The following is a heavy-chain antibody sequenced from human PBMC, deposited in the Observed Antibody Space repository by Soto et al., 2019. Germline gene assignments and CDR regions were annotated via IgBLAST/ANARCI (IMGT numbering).Heavy chain of an antibody. CDR2: IRAYNVNT. J-gene: IGHJ6*02. Sequence: QVQLVQSGAEVKKPGASVKVSCKASGYTFTSYGISWVRQAPGQGHEWMGWIRAYNVNTNYAQELQGRVTMTTDTPTSTAYMELRSMRSDDTAVYYCAREGYYGSGSYYNGENYYYYCMDVWGQGTTVTVSS. CDR3: AREGYYGSGSYYNGENYYYYCMDV. D-gene: IGHD3-10*01. V-gene: IGHV1-18*01. CDR1: GYTFTSYG.